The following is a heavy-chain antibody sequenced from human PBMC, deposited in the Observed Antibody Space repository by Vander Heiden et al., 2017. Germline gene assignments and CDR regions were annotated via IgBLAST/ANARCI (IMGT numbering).Heavy chain of an antibody. V-gene: IGHV1-8*01. CDR3: ARYCSSNSCYKFDS. D-gene: IGHD2-2*01. Sequence: QEQLVQSGAEVKKPGASVQVSCQASGYTFSNYEINWVRQAAGQGLEWVGWMDPKTGNTGYAQKFQGRVTMTWNTSITTVYMELRSLRSEDTAVYYCARYCSSNSCYKFDSWGQGTLVSVSS. CDR1: GYTFSNYE. J-gene: IGHJ4*02. CDR2: MDPKTGNT.